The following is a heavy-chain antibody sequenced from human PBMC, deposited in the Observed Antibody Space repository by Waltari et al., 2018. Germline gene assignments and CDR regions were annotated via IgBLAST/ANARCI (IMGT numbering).Heavy chain of an antibody. CDR3: ARDPDWPTNI. J-gene: IGHJ3*02. V-gene: IGHV3-74*01. CDR1: GFSFRNFY. CDR2: ISPDGTHT. D-gene: IGHD3-9*01. Sequence: EEQLVESGGGLVQPGGSLRLSCVGSGFSFRNFYIHWIRQAPGRGLVWVSRISPDGTHTGYADSVRGRFTISRDNARNTVSLQMNSLTAEDTAMYYCARDPDWPTNIWGQGTMVTVSS.